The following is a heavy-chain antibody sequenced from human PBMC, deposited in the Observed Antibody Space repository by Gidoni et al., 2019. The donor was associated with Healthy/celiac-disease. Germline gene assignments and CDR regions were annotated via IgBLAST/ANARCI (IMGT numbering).Heavy chain of an antibody. CDR3: ARPSAYCSGGSCARVDYFDY. CDR1: GYTFTVYY. V-gene: IGHV1-2*04. Sequence: QVQLVRSGAEVQEPGAAVKVSFKPSGYTFTVYYLHWVRQAPVQGFEWMGWIHPNIGGPNYAQKFQGWVTMTRDTSISTDYMEMSRLRSDDTAVYYVARPSAYCSGGSCARVDYFDYWGQETLVTVSS. D-gene: IGHD2-15*01. J-gene: IGHJ4*02. CDR2: IHPNIGGP.